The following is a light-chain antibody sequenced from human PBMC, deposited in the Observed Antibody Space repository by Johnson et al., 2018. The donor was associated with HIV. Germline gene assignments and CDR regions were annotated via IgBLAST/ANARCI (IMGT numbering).Light chain of an antibody. Sequence: QSVLTQPPSVSAAPGQKVTISCSGSNSNIGSNYVSWYQQLPGTAPKLLIYENNKRPSGIPDRFSASKSGSSATLGITGLQTGDEADDYCATWDSSLSAYVFGPGTKVTIL. CDR2: ENN. J-gene: IGLJ1*01. CDR3: ATWDSSLSAYV. CDR1: NSNIGSNY. V-gene: IGLV1-51*02.